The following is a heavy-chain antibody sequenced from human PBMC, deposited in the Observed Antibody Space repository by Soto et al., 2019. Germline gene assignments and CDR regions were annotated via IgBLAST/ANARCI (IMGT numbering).Heavy chain of an antibody. V-gene: IGHV4-34*01. J-gene: IGHJ4*02. CDR3: ARVREVVVPAARIFDY. Sequence: SETLSLTCAVYGGSFSGYYWSWIRQPPGKGLEWIGEINHSGSTNYNPSLTSRVTISVDTSKNQFSLKLSSVTAADTAVYYCARVREVVVPAARIFDYWGQGTLVTVSS. D-gene: IGHD2-2*01. CDR1: GGSFSGYY. CDR2: INHSGST.